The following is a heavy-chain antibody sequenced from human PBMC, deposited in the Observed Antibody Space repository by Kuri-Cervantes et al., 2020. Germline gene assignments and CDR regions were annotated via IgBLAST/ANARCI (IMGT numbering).Heavy chain of an antibody. CDR3: ARDYYDSSGYYSVGWFDP. D-gene: IGHD3-22*01. CDR1: GGSINISTYY. V-gene: IGHV4-39*07. CDR2: IYYTGNT. J-gene: IGHJ5*02. Sequence: SETLSLTCTVSGGSINISTYYWAWIRQPPGKGLEWIGTIYYTGNTYYSPFLKSRVTISVDTSKNQFSLKLSSVTAADTALYYCARDYYDSSGYYSVGWFDPWGQGTLVTVSS.